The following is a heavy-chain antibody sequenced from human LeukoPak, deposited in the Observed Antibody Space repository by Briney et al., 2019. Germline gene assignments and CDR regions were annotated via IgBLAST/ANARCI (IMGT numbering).Heavy chain of an antibody. CDR2: ISAYNGNT. J-gene: IGHJ3*02. CDR1: GYTFTSYG. D-gene: IGHD6-13*01. Sequence: GASVKVSCKASGYTFTSYGISWERQAPGQGLEWMGWISAYNGNTNYAQKLQGRVTMTTDTSTSTAYMELRSLRSDDTAVYYCARDTLTYPSKLSWYSSNGETRNAFDIWGQGTMVTVSS. CDR3: ARDTLTYPSKLSWYSSNGETRNAFDI. V-gene: IGHV1-18*01.